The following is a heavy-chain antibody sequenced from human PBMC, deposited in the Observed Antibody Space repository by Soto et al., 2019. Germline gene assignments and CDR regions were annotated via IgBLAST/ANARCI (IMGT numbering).Heavy chain of an antibody. CDR2: ISAYNGNT. CDR3: ARVCIFYGSSSYYNWFDP. V-gene: IGHV1-18*01. CDR1: GYTSTIYG. J-gene: IGHJ5*02. Sequence: ASVKVACKASGYTSTIYGISWVRQAPGQGLEWMGWISAYNGNTNYAQKLQGRVTMTTDTSTSTAYMELRSLRSDDTAVYYCARVCIFYGSSSYYNWFDPWGQGTLVTVSS. D-gene: IGHD3-10*01.